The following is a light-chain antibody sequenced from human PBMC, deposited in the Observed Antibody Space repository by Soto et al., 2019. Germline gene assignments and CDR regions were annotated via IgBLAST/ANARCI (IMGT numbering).Light chain of an antibody. CDR2: GAS. J-gene: IGKJ2*01. CDR1: QSVGRNY. CDR3: QQYAYSPRT. Sequence: EIVLTQSPGTLSLSPGERATLSCRASQSVGRNYLAWYQQKPGQAPRLLIYGASSRATGIPDRFSGSGSGTDFTLTISRLEPEDFAVYYCQQYAYSPRTFGRGTKLEI. V-gene: IGKV3-20*01.